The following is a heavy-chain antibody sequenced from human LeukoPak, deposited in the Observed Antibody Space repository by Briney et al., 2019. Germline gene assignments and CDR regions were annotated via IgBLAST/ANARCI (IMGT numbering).Heavy chain of an antibody. CDR1: GYTFTSYD. J-gene: IGHJ4*02. CDR3: ARVYDSSGHYPIDY. Sequence: GASVNDSCKASGYTFTSYDINWVRRATGQGLEWMGWMNPNSDNTGYARKFQGRVTITRNTSISTAYMELSSLRSEDTAVYYCARVYDSSGHYPIDYWGQGTLVTVSS. D-gene: IGHD3-22*01. CDR2: MNPNSDNT. V-gene: IGHV1-8*01.